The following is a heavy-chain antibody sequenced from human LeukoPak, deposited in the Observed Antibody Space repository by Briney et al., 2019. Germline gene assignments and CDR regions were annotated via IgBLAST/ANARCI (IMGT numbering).Heavy chain of an antibody. Sequence: SETLSLTCTVSGGSICSGHHSWGWIRQPPGKGVGRSVSIYSSGSTYYNPSLRTRVTMSVDKSKDHFSLQVTSLTAADTAVYYWARIFRPTGYYSNPNSGSIDLWGQGTLVTVSS. D-gene: IGHD3-9*01. V-gene: IGHV4-39*02. J-gene: IGHJ5*02. CDR2: IYSSGST. CDR1: GGSICSGHHS. CDR3: ARIFRPTGYYSNPNSGSIDL.